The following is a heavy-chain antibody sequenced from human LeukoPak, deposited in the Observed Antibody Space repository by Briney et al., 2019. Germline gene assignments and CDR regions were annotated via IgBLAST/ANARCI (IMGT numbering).Heavy chain of an antibody. D-gene: IGHD1-1*01. Sequence: GGSLRLSCAASGFSLTTYPMSWVRQAPARGPEWVSSIRGGDETFYADSVKGRFTLSRDDSKNTVYFQLNNLRVEDAAIYYCAKANWVSNADAVWWGQGTHVTVSS. CDR1: GFSLTTYP. V-gene: IGHV3-23*01. CDR2: IRGGDET. J-gene: IGHJ4*02. CDR3: AKANWVSNADAVW.